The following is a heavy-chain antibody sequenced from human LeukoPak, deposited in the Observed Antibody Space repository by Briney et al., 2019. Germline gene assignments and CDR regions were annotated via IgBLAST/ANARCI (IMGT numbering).Heavy chain of an antibody. D-gene: IGHD6-6*01. J-gene: IGHJ4*02. CDR1: GFTFSTYA. CDR3: AKQSTARSLGE. CDR2: ISNSGGST. Sequence: GSLRLSCAASGFTFSTYAMSWVRQAPGKGLEWVSGISNSGGSTYYADSVKGRFTISRDNSKDTLYMQMNSLRAEDTAVYYCAKQSTARSLGEGGQGTLVTVSS. V-gene: IGHV3-23*01.